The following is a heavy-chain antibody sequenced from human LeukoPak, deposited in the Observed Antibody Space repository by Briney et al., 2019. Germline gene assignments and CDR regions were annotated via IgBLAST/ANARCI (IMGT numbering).Heavy chain of an antibody. CDR3: ARRPVIYCSSTSCYAGALDI. CDR2: IYYSGST. CDR1: GGSISSSSYY. V-gene: IGHV4-39*01. J-gene: IGHJ3*02. D-gene: IGHD2-2*01. Sequence: PSETLSLTCTVSGGSISSSSYYWGWIRQPPGKGLEWIGTIYYSGSTYYNPSLKSRVTISVDTSKNQFSLKLSSVTAADTAVYYCARRPVIYCSSTSCYAGALDIWGQGTMVTVSS.